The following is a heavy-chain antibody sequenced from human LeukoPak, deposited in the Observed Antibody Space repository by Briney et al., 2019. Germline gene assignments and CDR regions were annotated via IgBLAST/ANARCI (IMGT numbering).Heavy chain of an antibody. J-gene: IGHJ6*03. CDR3: ARSVEGYCRGGSCYYYSYYMDV. V-gene: IGHV4-59*01. D-gene: IGHD2-15*01. Sequence: SETLSLTCTVSGGSISSYYWNWIRQPPGKGLEWIGYIYYSGSTNYNPSLKSRVTISVDTSKNQFSLKLSSVTAADTAVYYCARSVEGYCRGGSCYYYSYYMDVWGKGTTVTVSS. CDR1: GGSISSYY. CDR2: IYYSGST.